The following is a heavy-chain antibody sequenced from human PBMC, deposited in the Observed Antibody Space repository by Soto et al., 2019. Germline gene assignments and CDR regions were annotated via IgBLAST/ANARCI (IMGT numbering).Heavy chain of an antibody. V-gene: IGHV1-18*01. CDR2: ISGYNGNT. CDR1: VYAISGYG. Sequence: ASVKVSWKAAVYAISGYGIGWLRHAPGQGLEWMGWISGYNGNTHYSQKFQGKVTMTTDTSTSTAYMELRNLRSDDTAVYYCAKADSNYAGRFSYYYMDVWGTGTMVTVSS. J-gene: IGHJ6*03. CDR3: AKADSNYAGRFSYYYMDV. D-gene: IGHD4-4*01.